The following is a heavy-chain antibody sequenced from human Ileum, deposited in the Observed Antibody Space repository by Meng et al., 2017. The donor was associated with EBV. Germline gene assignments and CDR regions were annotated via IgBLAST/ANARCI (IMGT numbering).Heavy chain of an antibody. CDR1: GCPSHSYHL. D-gene: IGHD4-17*01. Sequence: EFGLGLGQPWGHRRRACGVSGCPSHSYHLCTWVLLPPGKGLELIGQIYHSGATTYNPSLTSRVTLSEDRSRNKFSLNLSSVSAADTAVYYCASIHYGDIFSAYFDYWGQGVLVTVSS. CDR3: ASIHYGDIFSAYFDY. CDR2: IYHSGAT. V-gene: IGHV4-4*02. J-gene: IGHJ4*02.